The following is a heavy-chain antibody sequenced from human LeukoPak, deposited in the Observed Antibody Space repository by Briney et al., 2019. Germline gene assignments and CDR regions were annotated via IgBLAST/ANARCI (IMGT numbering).Heavy chain of an antibody. CDR2: MNPNSGNT. D-gene: IGHD2-15*01. CDR3: ARNYCSGGSCYSSPMDV. Sequence: ASVKVSCKVSGYTLTELSMHWVRQATGQGLEWMGWMNPNSGNTGYAQKFQGRVTITRNTSISTAYMELSSLRSEDTAVYYCARNYCSGGSCYSSPMDVWGKGTTVTVSS. J-gene: IGHJ6*04. V-gene: IGHV1-8*03. CDR1: GYTLTELS.